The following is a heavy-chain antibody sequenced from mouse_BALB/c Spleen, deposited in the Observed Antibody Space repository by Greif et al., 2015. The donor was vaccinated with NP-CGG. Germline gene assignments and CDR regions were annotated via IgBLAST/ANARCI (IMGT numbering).Heavy chain of an antibody. Sequence: VQLQQSGAELVKPGASAKLSCTASGFNIKDTYMHWVKQRPEQGLEWIGRIDPANGNTKYDPKFQGKATITADTSSNTAYLQISSLTSEDTAVYYCALAYYGSYYAMDYWGQGYSVTVSS. V-gene: IGHV14-3*02. CDR1: GFNIKDTY. J-gene: IGHJ4*01. CDR2: IDPANGNT. D-gene: IGHD2-10*01. CDR3: ALAYYGSYYAMDY.